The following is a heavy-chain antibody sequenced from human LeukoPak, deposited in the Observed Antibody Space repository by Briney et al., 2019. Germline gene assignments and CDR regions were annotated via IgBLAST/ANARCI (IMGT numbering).Heavy chain of an antibody. Sequence: GASVKVSCKASGYTFTGYYMHWVRQAPGKGLEWMGGYDPADGETIYAQKFQGRVTMTEDTSTDTAYMELSSLRSEDTAVYYCATQLSSGWPLRHLPFDYWGQGTLVTASS. CDR3: ATQLSSGWPLRHLPFDY. D-gene: IGHD3-22*01. CDR2: YDPADGET. J-gene: IGHJ4*02. CDR1: GYTFTGYY. V-gene: IGHV1-24*01.